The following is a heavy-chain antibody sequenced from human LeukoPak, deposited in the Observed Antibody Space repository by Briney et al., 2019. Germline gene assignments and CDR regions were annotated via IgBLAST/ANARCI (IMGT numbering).Heavy chain of an antibody. J-gene: IGHJ4*02. CDR2: ISGSGGST. V-gene: IGHV3-23*01. CDR1: XXXXXXXX. Sequence: PGGXXXXXXXXXXXXXXXXXXSWVXXXPGKGLEWVSAISGSGGSTYYADSVKGRFTISRDNSKNTLYLQMNSLRAEDTAVYYCAKDARYGDYETNFDYWGQGTLVTVSS. CDR3: AKDARYGDYETNFDY. D-gene: IGHD4-17*01.